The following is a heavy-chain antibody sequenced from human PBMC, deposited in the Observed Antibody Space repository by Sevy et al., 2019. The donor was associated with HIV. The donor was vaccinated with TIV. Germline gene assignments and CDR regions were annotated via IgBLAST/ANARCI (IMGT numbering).Heavy chain of an antibody. D-gene: IGHD1-20*01. J-gene: IGHJ6*02. V-gene: IGHV6-1*01. CDR1: GDSVSSNSAA. CDR3: ARDGLTYGGMDV. Sequence: SQTLSLTCAISGDSVSSNSAAWNWIRQSPSRGLEWLGGTFYRSKGYNDYAVSVKSRITIKPDTSKNQASLQLNSVTPEDTAIYYCARDGLTYGGMDVWGQGTTVTVSS. CDR2: TFYRSKGYN.